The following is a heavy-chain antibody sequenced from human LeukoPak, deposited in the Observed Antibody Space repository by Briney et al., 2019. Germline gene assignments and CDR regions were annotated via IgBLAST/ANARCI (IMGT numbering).Heavy chain of an antibody. CDR3: ARAFHPLVAAGLYNWFDP. J-gene: IGHJ5*02. V-gene: IGHV3-23*01. Sequence: GGSLRLSCAASGFTFSSYAMSWVRQAPGQGLEWVSTISVTGSSTYYVDSVKGRFTTSRDNSKNTLYLQMNGLRVEDTAVYYCARAFHPLVAAGLYNWFDPWGQGTLVTVSS. CDR1: GFTFSSYA. CDR2: ISVTGSST. D-gene: IGHD6-13*01.